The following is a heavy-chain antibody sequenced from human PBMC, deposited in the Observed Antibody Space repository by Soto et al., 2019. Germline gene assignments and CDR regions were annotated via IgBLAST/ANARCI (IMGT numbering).Heavy chain of an antibody. D-gene: IGHD1-20*01. V-gene: IGHV4-30-2*01. CDR1: GGSISSGGYS. CDR3: ASRYLSGWLDD. CDR2: IYHSGSS. J-gene: IGHJ5*02. Sequence: SETLSLTCTFSGGSISSGGYSWSWIRQPPGKGLEWIGYIYHSGSSYYNPSLESRVSLSVDRSNNQFSLELSSVTAADTAVYYCASRYLSGWLDDWGEGTLVTVCS.